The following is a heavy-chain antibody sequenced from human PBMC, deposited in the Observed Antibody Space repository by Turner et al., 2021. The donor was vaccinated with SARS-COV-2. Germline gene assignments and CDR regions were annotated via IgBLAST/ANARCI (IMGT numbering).Heavy chain of an antibody. Sequence: QVQLVESGGGVVQPGGSLGRSCAASGFIFTNHDLHWVRQAPGKGLEWVAAILRDGSDQYYADSVKGRFTISRDTSKKTVILQMNALRAEDTATYFCAKDLTVPGAPSSYWYFDFWGRGALVTVSS. CDR3: AKDLTVPGAPSSYWYFDF. J-gene: IGHJ2*01. V-gene: IGHV3-30*02. CDR2: ILRDGSDQ. D-gene: IGHD3-9*01. CDR1: GFIFTNHD.